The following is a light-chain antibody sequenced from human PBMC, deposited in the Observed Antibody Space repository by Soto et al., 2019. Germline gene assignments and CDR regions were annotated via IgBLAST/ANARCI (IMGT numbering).Light chain of an antibody. Sequence: QSALTQPRSVSGSPGQSVTISCTGTSSDVGAYNYVSWYQHHPGKAPKLVIYDVTKRPSGVPDRFAGSKSGNTASLTISGLQAEDEADYYCCSYAGSSLWVFGGGTTLTVL. CDR2: DVT. CDR3: CSYAGSSLWV. J-gene: IGLJ3*02. CDR1: SSDVGAYNY. V-gene: IGLV2-11*01.